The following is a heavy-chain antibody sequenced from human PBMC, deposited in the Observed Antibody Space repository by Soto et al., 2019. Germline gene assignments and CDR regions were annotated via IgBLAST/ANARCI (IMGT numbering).Heavy chain of an antibody. CDR3: ARDILEI. Sequence: EVQLVESGGGLVQPGGSLRLSCAASGFIFNKDWMHWVRQAPGKGLVWVSRITEDGSGTSYADSVKGRFTISRDNAKNTVSLQMNSLRVDDTAVYYCARDILEIRGPGAMVTVSS. V-gene: IGHV3-74*01. J-gene: IGHJ3*01. CDR2: ITEDGSGT. CDR1: GFIFNKDW.